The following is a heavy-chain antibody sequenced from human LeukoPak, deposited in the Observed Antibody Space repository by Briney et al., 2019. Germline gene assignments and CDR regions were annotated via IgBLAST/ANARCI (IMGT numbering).Heavy chain of an antibody. CDR1: GGSISSGDYY. V-gene: IGHV4-30-4*01. CDR3: ARVPPYGDYVLGFDY. J-gene: IGHJ4*02. D-gene: IGHD4-17*01. Sequence: PSETLSLTCTVSGGSISSGDYYWSWIRQPPGKGLEWIGYIYYSGSTYYNPSLKSRVTIPVDTSKNQFSLKLSSVTAADTAVYYCARVPPYGDYVLGFDYWGQGTLVTVSS. CDR2: IYYSGST.